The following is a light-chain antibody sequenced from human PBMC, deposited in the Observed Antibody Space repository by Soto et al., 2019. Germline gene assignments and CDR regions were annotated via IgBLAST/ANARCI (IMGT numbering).Light chain of an antibody. Sequence: EMVMTQSPATLSVSPGERATLSCRASQSVSGRLAWYQQKRGQAPRLLIYDASNRATGIPARFSGSGSGTDFTLTISSLEPEDFAVYYCQQRSNWPITFGQGTRLEIK. V-gene: IGKV3-11*01. CDR2: DAS. CDR3: QQRSNWPIT. CDR1: QSVSGR. J-gene: IGKJ5*01.